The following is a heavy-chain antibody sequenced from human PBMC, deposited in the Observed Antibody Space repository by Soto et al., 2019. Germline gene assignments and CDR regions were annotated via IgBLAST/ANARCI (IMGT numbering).Heavy chain of an antibody. V-gene: IGHV3-33*01. CDR3: ARASGPFDY. D-gene: IGHD6-25*01. J-gene: IGHJ4*02. CDR2: IWFDGCIK. CDR1: GFVFSTYG. Sequence: QVQLVESGGGVVQPGRSLRVSCAASGFVFSTYGMHWVRQAPGKGLEWVAVIWFDGCIKYYADSVKGRFTISRDNSKDTLFLQMDSLRAEDTAVYYCARASGPFDYWGQGTLVTVSS.